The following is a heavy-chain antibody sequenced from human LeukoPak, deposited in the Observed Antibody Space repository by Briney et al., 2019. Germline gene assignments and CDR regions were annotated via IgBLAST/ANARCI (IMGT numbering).Heavy chain of an antibody. CDR3: ARGRAFFD. Sequence: SETLSLTCAVYGGSFSGYYWNWIRQPPGKGLEWIGEINNSGSTNYNPSLKSRVTISRDTSKNQFSLKLSSVTAADMAVYYCARGRAFFDWGQGTLVTVSS. CDR1: GGSFSGYY. CDR2: INNSGST. J-gene: IGHJ4*02. D-gene: IGHD3-3*02. V-gene: IGHV4-34*01.